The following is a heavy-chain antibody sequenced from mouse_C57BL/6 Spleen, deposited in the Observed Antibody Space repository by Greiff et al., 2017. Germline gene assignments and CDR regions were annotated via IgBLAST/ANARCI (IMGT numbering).Heavy chain of an antibody. J-gene: IGHJ4*01. CDR1: GYTFTDYY. D-gene: IGHD3-3*01. CDR2: INPNNGGT. CDR3: ARGGRTAMDY. V-gene: IGHV1-26*01. Sequence: FQLQQSGPELVKPGASVKISCKASGYTFTDYYMNWVKQSHGKSLEWIGDINPNNGGTSYNQKFKGKATLTVDKSSSTAYMELRSLTSEDSAVYYCARGGRTAMDYWGQVTSVTVSS.